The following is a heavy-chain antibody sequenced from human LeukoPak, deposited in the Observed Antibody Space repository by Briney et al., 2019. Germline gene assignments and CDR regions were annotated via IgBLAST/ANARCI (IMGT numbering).Heavy chain of an antibody. D-gene: IGHD3-10*01. CDR3: ARGRITMVRGVISPTHFDY. CDR2: INSDGRST. V-gene: IGHV3-74*01. Sequence: GGSLRLSCAASGFTFSSYWMHWVRQAPGKGLVWVSGINSDGRSTSYADSVKGRFTISRDNAKNTLYLQMSSLRAEDTAVYYCARGRITMVRGVISPTHFDYWGQGTLVTVSS. CDR1: GFTFSSYW. J-gene: IGHJ4*02.